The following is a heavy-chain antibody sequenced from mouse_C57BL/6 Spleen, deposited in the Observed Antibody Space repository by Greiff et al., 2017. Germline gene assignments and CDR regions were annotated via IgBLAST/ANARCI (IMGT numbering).Heavy chain of an antibody. D-gene: IGHD1-1*01. CDR3: ARSEYYGSSYYARDY. CDR2: LYPRSGNT. J-gene: IGHJ4*01. V-gene: IGHV1-81*01. Sequence: VHLVESGAELARPGASVKLSCKASGYTFTSYGLSWVKQRNGQGLEWIGELYPRSGNTYYNEKFKGKATLTAVQSSSTAYLELRGLTSEDSSVYCCARSEYYGSSYYARDYWGQGTSVTVAS. CDR1: GYTFTSYG.